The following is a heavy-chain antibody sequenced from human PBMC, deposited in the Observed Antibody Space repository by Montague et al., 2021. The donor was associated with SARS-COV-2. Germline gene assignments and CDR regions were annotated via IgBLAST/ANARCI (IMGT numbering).Heavy chain of an antibody. J-gene: IGHJ4*02. CDR2: VDSAGST. D-gene: IGHD2-8*02. V-gene: IGHV4-39*07. Sequence: SETLSLTCTVSAGSLSSSSYYWGWIRQPPGMGLQWIGSVDSAGSTXYTPSLKSRVTISLDTSKNQFSLKLSSVTAADTAVYYCARDEYNRYWYEYWGQGALVTVSS. CDR1: AGSLSSSSYY. CDR3: ARDEYNRYWYEY.